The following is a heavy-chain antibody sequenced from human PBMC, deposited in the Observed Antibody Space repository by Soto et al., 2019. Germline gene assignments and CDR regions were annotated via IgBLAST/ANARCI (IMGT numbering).Heavy chain of an antibody. Sequence: ASVKVSCKASGYTFTSYGISWVRQAPGQGLEWMGWISAYNGNTNYAQKLQGGVTMTTDTSTSTAYMELRSLRSDDTAVYYCAREGPRYCSSTSCYGDPEKYYFDYWGQG. J-gene: IGHJ4*02. V-gene: IGHV1-18*01. D-gene: IGHD2-2*01. CDR1: GYTFTSYG. CDR3: AREGPRYCSSTSCYGDPEKYYFDY. CDR2: ISAYNGNT.